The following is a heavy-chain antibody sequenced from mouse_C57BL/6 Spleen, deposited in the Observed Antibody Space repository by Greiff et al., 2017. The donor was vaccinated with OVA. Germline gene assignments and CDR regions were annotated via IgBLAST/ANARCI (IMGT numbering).Heavy chain of an antibody. D-gene: IGHD1-1*01. V-gene: IGHV14-1*01. Sequence: EVQLQQSGAELVRPGASVKLSCTASGFNIKDYYMHWVKQRPEQGLEWIGRIDPEDGDTEYAPKFQGKATMTADTSSNTAYLQLSSLTSEDTAVYYCTTSEATVVAKGWFFDVWGTGTTVTVSS. J-gene: IGHJ1*03. CDR3: TTSEATVVAKGWFFDV. CDR1: GFNIKDYY. CDR2: IDPEDGDT.